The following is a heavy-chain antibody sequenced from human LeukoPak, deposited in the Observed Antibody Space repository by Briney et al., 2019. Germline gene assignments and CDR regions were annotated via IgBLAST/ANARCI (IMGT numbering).Heavy chain of an antibody. CDR2: IYYSGST. CDR1: GGSISSYY. J-gene: IGHJ4*02. D-gene: IGHD3-16*02. V-gene: IGHV4-59*07. CDR3: ARGGYPARSARAFDY. Sequence: PSDTLSLTCTVSGGSISSYYGSSSRPPPGKGLEWIGYIYYSGSTNYNPSLKSRVTISVDTSKNQFSLKLSSVTAADTAVYDCARGGYPARSARAFDYGGQGTLVSVS.